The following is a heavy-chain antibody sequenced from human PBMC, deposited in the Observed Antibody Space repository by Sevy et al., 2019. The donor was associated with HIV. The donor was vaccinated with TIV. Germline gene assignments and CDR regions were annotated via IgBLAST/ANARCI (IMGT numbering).Heavy chain of an antibody. CDR3: AGENAWGRGYS. Sequence: SETLSLTCTVSGDSITSLYWNWIRQPPGKGLEWIANIYYNGHINYNPSLKSRVTISLDTSKNQFSLRLSSVTAADTAMYYCAGENAWGRGYSWGQGTLVTVSS. CDR1: GDSITSLY. D-gene: IGHD1-26*01. CDR2: IYYNGHI. V-gene: IGHV4-59*08. J-gene: IGHJ4*02.